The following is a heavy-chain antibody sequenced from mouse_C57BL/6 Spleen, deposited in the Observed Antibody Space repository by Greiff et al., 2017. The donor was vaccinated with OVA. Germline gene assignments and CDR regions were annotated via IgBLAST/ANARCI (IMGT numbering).Heavy chain of an antibody. V-gene: IGHV5-17*01. CDR2: ISSGSSTI. CDR3: ARPYDYDGGYYAMDY. J-gene: IGHJ4*01. D-gene: IGHD2-4*01. CDR1: GFTFSDYG. Sequence: EVQLVESGGGLVKPGGSLKLSCAASGFTFSDYGMHWVRQAPEKGLEWVAYISSGSSTIYYADTVKGRFTISRDNAKNTLFLQMTSLSSEDTAMYYCARPYDYDGGYYAMDYWGQGTSVTVSS.